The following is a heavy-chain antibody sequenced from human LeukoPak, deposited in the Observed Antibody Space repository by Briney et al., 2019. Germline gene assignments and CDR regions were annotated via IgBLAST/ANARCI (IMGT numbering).Heavy chain of an antibody. CDR1: GGSFSGYY. CDR3: AGPYTAMVLSAFDI. CDR2: IYYSGST. Sequence: SETLSLTCAVYGGSFSGYYWGWIRQPPGKGLEWIGSIYYSGSTYYNPSLKSRVTISVDTSKNQFSLKLSSVTAADTAVYYCAGPYTAMVLSAFDIWGQGTMVTVSS. J-gene: IGHJ3*02. V-gene: IGHV4-39*01. D-gene: IGHD5-18*01.